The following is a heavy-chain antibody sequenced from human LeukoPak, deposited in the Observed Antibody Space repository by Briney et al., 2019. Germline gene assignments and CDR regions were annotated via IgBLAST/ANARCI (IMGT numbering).Heavy chain of an antibody. Sequence: GGSLRLSCAASGFTFDDYAMHWVRQAPGKGLEWVSGISWNSGSIGYADSVKGRFTISRDNAKNSLYLQMNSLRAEDTALYYCAKDTYYYDSSGYGFYYGMDAWGQGTTVTVSS. J-gene: IGHJ6*02. D-gene: IGHD3-22*01. CDR1: GFTFDDYA. V-gene: IGHV3-9*01. CDR3: AKDTYYYDSSGYGFYYGMDA. CDR2: ISWNSGSI.